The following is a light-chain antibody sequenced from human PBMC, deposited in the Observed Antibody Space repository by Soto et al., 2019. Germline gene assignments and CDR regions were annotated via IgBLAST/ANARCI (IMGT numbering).Light chain of an antibody. J-gene: IGLJ2*01. CDR2: EVS. CDR1: RSDIGDYNY. V-gene: IGLV2-14*01. CDR3: SSYTISSTVL. Sequence: QSALTQPASVSGSPGQSITISCTGTRSDIGDYNYVSWYQQHPGKAPKLMISEVSNRPSGVSNRFSGSKSGNTASLTISGLQAEDEADYYCSSYTISSTVLFGGGTKLTVL.